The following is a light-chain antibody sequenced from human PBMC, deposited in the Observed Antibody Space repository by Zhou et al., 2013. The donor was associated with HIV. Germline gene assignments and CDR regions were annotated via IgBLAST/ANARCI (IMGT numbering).Light chain of an antibody. V-gene: IGKV3-11*01. CDR2: DAS. J-gene: IGKJ4*01. CDR1: QSVSSY. CDR3: QQRSNWPT. Sequence: ETVLTQSPATVSLSPGERATLSCRASQSVSSYLAWYQQKPGQAPRLLIYDASNRATGIPARFSGSGSGTDFTLTISSLEPEDFAVYYCQQRSNWPTFGGGTKVEIK.